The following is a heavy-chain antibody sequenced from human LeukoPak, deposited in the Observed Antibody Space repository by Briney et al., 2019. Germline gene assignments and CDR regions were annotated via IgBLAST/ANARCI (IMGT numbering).Heavy chain of an antibody. V-gene: IGHV3-7*02. CDR2: IKQDGSDK. D-gene: IGHD5-24*01. J-gene: IGHJ6*02. Sequence: PGGSLRLSCAASGFTFSSCWMTWVRQAPGKGLEWLANIKQDGSDKYYVDSVKGRFTISRDNAKNSLYLQMNSLRAEDTAVYYCARIRWLQSDYYYYGMGVWGRGTTVTVSS. CDR3: ARIRWLQSDYYYYGMGV. CDR1: GFTFSSCW.